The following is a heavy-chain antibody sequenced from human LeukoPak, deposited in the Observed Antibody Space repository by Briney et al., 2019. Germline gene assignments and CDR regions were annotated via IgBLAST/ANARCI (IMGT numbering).Heavy chain of an antibody. CDR1: GYTFTGYY. D-gene: IGHD3-22*01. J-gene: IGHJ4*02. CDR2: INPNSGGT. Sequence: ASVKVSCKASGYTFTGYYMHWVRQAPGQGLEWMGWINPNSGGTNYAQKFQGRVTMTRDTSISTAYMELRSLRSDDTAVYYCARGEVYYDSSGVVANDYWGQGTLVTVSS. V-gene: IGHV1-2*02. CDR3: ARGEVYYDSSGVVANDY.